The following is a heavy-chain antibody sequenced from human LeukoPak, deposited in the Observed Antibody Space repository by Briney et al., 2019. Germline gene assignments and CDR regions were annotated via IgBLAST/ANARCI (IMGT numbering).Heavy chain of an antibody. V-gene: IGHV4-4*07. D-gene: IGHD2-15*01. CDR1: GGSISSYY. CDR2: IYTSGST. J-gene: IGHJ6*03. CDR3: ARDGRYCSGGSCFYYYYMDV. Sequence: SETLSLTCTVSGGSISSYYWSWIRQPAGKGLEWIGRIYTSGSTNYNPSLKSRVTMSVDTSKNQFSLKLSSVTAADTAVYYCARDGRYCSGGSCFYYYYMDVWGKGTTVTVSS.